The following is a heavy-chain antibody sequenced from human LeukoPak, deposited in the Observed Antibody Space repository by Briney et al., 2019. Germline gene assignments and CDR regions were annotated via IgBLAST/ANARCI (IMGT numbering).Heavy chain of an antibody. CDR2: IYYSGST. CDR1: GGSISSSSYY. CDR3: AGRSGYFDRLPSDY. Sequence: KASETLSLTCTVSGGSISSSSYYWGWIRQPPGKGLEWIGSIYYSGSTYHNPSLKSRVTISVDTSKNQFSLKLSSVTAADTAVYYCAGRSGYFDRLPSDYWGQGTLVTVSS. J-gene: IGHJ4*02. V-gene: IGHV4-39*01. D-gene: IGHD3-9*01.